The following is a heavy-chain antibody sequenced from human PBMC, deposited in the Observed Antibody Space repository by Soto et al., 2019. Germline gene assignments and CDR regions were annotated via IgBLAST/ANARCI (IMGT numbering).Heavy chain of an antibody. J-gene: IGHJ4*02. CDR1: GFTFSGSA. D-gene: IGHD3-3*01. CDR3: ARGVYDFWSGHPKGLDY. Sequence: EVQLVESGGGLVQPGGSLKLSCAASGFTFSGSAMHWVRQASGKGLEWVGRIRSNANSYATAYAVSVKGRFTISRDDSRNTAHLQMNSLKTDDTAVYYCARGVYDFWSGHPKGLDYWGQGTVVTVSS. V-gene: IGHV3-73*02. CDR2: IRSNANSYAT.